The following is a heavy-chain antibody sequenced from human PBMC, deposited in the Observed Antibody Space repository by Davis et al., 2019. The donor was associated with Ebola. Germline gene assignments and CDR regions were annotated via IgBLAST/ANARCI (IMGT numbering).Heavy chain of an antibody. J-gene: IGHJ6*02. V-gene: IGHV3-7*01. CDR1: GFTFSDYW. CDR2: IKPDGSEK. CDR3: ARGGGKDV. Sequence: GESLKISCTASGFTFSDYWMSWVRQAPGKGLEWVANIKPDGSEKYSVDSVKGRFTISRDNAKNSLYLQMNSLRAEDTAVYYCARGGGKDVWGQGTTVTVSS.